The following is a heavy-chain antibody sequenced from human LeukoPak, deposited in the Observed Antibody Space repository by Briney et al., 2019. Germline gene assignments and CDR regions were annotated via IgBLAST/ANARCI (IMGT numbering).Heavy chain of an antibody. Sequence: PSETLFLTCTVSGGSISTSNYYWGWIRQPPGKGLEWIGNIYYSGSTYYNPSLKSRVTISIDTSKNQFSLKLSSVTAADTAVYYCVRDRPTAGRWYFDLWGRGTLVTVSS. V-gene: IGHV4-39*07. J-gene: IGHJ2*01. D-gene: IGHD2-21*02. CDR2: IYYSGST. CDR1: GGSISTSNYY. CDR3: VRDRPTAGRWYFDL.